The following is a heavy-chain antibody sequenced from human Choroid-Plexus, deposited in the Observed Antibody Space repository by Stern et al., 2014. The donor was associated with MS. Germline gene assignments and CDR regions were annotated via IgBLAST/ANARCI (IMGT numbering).Heavy chain of an antibody. D-gene: IGHD6-19*01. CDR3: ARLGIAVGYGFDI. J-gene: IGHJ3*02. Sequence: EMQLVESGAEVKKPGESLKISCKGSGYRFSSYWIGWVRQMPGKGLEWMGIIYPGDCDTSNSPASQVQVTISADKSISTAYLQWSSLKASDTAMYYCARLGIAVGYGFDIWGQGTMVTVSS. CDR2: IYPGDCDT. CDR1: GYRFSSYW. V-gene: IGHV5-51*03.